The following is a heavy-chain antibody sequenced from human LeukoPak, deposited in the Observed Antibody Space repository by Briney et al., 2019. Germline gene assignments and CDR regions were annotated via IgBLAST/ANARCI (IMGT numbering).Heavy chain of an antibody. D-gene: IGHD3-10*01. V-gene: IGHV1-2*02. CDR1: GYTFTGYY. CDR3: ARVVHSGGDY. J-gene: IGHJ4*02. CDR2: INPNSGGT. Sequence: ASVKVSCKASGYTFTGYYMHWVRQAPGQGLGWMGWINPNSGGTNYAQKFQGRVTMTRDTSISTAYMELSSLRSDDTAVYYCARVVHSGGDYWGQGTLVTVSS.